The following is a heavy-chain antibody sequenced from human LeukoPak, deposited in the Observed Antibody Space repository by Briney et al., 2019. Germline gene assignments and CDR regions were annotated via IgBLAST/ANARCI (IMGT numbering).Heavy chain of an antibody. CDR1: GGSISSGSYY. J-gene: IGHJ4*02. D-gene: IGHD3-16*01. CDR2: IYTSGST. Sequence: SQTLSLTCTVSGGSISSGSYYWSWIRQPAGKGLEWIGRIYTSGSTNYNPSLKSRVTISVDTSKNQSSLKLSSVTAADTAVYYCARETRLGIGRYFDYWGQGTLVTVSS. CDR3: ARETRLGIGRYFDY. V-gene: IGHV4-61*02.